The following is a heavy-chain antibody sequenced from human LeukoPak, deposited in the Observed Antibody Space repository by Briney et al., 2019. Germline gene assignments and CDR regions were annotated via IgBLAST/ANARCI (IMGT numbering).Heavy chain of an antibody. V-gene: IGHV4-39*07. J-gene: IGHJ5*02. CDR3: ARVPVLNYYDSSGYFIP. CDR1: GGSISSSSYY. CDR2: IYYSGST. Sequence: PSETLSLTCTVSGGSISSSSYYWGWIRQPPGKGLEWIGSIYYSGSTYYNPSLKSRVTISVDTSKNQFSLKLSSVTAADTAVYYCARVPVLNYYDSSGYFIPWGQGTLVTVSS. D-gene: IGHD3-22*01.